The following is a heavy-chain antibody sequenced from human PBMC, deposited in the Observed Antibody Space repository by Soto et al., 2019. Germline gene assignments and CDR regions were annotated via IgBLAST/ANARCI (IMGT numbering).Heavy chain of an antibody. CDR1: GFTFNKYA. Sequence: PGGSLRLSCAASGFTFNKYAMHWVRQAPGKGLDWVAVISNDERHKYYADSVKGRFTISRDNTNNALYLQMNSLRTADTAVYYCARELGAIFDVDCWGQGTLVTVSS. V-gene: IGHV3-30-3*01. CDR3: ARELGAIFDVDC. J-gene: IGHJ4*02. D-gene: IGHD3-3*01. CDR2: ISNDERHK.